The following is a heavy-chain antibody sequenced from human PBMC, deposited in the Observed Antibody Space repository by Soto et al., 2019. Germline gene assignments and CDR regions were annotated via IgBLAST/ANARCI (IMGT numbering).Heavy chain of an antibody. V-gene: IGHV3-64D*06. J-gene: IGHJ6*02. CDR2: ISSNGGST. CDR1: GFTFSSYA. Sequence: GGSLRLSCSASGFTFSSYAMHWVRQAPGKGLEYVSAISSNGGSTYYADSVKGRFTISRDNSKNTLYLQMSSLRAEDTAVYYCVKEAAGTVGYYYYYYSMDVWGQGTTVTVSS. CDR3: VKEAAGTVGYYYYYYSMDV. D-gene: IGHD6-13*01.